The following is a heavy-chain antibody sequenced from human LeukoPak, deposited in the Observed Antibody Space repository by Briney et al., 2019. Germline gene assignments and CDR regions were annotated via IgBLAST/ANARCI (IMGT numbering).Heavy chain of an antibody. CDR2: IIPIFGTA. CDR1: GGTFSSYA. Sequence: SVTVSCKASGGTFSSYAISWVRQAPGQGLEWMGGIIPIFGTANYAQKFQGRVTITADESTSTAYMELGSLRSEDTAVYYCARSIAAAGRGGTEYFQHWGQGTLVTVSS. CDR3: ARSIAAAGRGGTEYFQH. V-gene: IGHV1-69*13. J-gene: IGHJ1*01. D-gene: IGHD6-13*01.